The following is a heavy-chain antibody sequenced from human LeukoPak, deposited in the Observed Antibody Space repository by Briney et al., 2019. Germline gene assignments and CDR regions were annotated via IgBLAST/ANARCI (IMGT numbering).Heavy chain of an antibody. CDR2: IKWNGGST. J-gene: IGHJ6*02. V-gene: IGHV3-20*04. Sequence: GGSLRLSCAASGFTFGDYGMIWVRQAPGKGLEWVSGIKWNGGSTGYADSVKGRFTISRDNAKNSLYLQMNSLRAVDTALYYCARIGSHYDILTGYGMDVWGQGTTVTVSS. CDR3: ARIGSHYDILTGYGMDV. CDR1: GFTFGDYG. D-gene: IGHD3-9*01.